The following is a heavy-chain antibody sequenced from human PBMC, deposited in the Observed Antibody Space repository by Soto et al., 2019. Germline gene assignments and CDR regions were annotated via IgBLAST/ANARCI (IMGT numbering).Heavy chain of an antibody. Sequence: GAPVEPSSEAPGYPIAIYSLSSQPHARETGRGWMGWSNPYNSNTNYSKKFQDRVTLTTDTSTSTDYMELRSLRSDETAVYYCARGDAYNQPNFGYWGKGTQVTVSS. CDR1: GYPIAIYS. V-gene: IGHV1-18*01. D-gene: IGHD1-1*01. J-gene: IGHJ4*02. CDR2: SNPYNSNT. CDR3: ARGDAYNQPNFGY.